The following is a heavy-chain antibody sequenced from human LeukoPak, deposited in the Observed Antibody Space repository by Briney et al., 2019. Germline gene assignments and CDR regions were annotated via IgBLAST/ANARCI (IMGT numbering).Heavy chain of an antibody. CDR3: ARDRAPVLLWFGESKPYYYYGMDV. Sequence: ASVKVSCKASGYTFTSYGISWVRQAPGQGLEWMGWISAYNGNTNYAQKLQGRVTMTTDTSTSTAYMELRSLRSDDTAVYYCARDRAPVLLWFGESKPYYYYGMDVLGKGTTVTVSS. CDR1: GYTFTSYG. CDR2: ISAYNGNT. V-gene: IGHV1-18*04. D-gene: IGHD3-10*01. J-gene: IGHJ6*04.